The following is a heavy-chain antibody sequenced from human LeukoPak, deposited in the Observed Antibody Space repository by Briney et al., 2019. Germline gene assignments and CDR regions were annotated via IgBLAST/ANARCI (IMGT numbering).Heavy chain of an antibody. CDR2: IYPGDSDT. V-gene: IGHV5-51*01. CDR3: ARRGSTPNFDY. D-gene: IGHD5/OR15-5a*01. Sequence: PGESLKISCKGSGYTFTSYWIGWVRQMPAKGLEWMGIIYPGDSDTRYSPSFQGQVTISADKSITTAYLQWTSLKASDTAMYYCARRGSTPNFDYWGQGTLVTVSS. J-gene: IGHJ4*02. CDR1: GYTFTSYW.